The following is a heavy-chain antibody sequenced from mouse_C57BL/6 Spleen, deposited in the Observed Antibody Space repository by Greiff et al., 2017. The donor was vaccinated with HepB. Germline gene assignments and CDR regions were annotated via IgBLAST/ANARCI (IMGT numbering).Heavy chain of an antibody. Sequence: VQLQQSGAELVMPGASVKLSCKASGYTFTSYWMHWVKQRPGQGLEWIGEIDPSDSYTNYNQKFKGKSTLTVDKSSSTAYMQLSSLTSEDSAVYYCARRRGYGSSYVLDYWGQGSTLTVSS. J-gene: IGHJ2*01. D-gene: IGHD1-1*01. CDR3: ARRRGYGSSYVLDY. V-gene: IGHV1-69*01. CDR1: GYTFTSYW. CDR2: IDPSDSYT.